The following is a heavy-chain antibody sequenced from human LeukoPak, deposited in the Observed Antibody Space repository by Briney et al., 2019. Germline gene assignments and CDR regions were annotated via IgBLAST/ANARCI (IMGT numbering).Heavy chain of an antibody. CDR1: GGSISSGGYY. V-gene: IGHV4-30-2*01. CDR2: IYHSGST. D-gene: IGHD2-21*02. CDR3: ARATVVVVTARARAFDI. Sequence: SQTLSLTCTVSGGSISSGGYYWSWIRQPPGKGLEWIGYIYHSGSTYYNPSLKSRVTISVDRSKNQFSLKLSSVTAADTAVYYCARATVVVVTARARAFDIWGQGTMVTVSS. J-gene: IGHJ3*02.